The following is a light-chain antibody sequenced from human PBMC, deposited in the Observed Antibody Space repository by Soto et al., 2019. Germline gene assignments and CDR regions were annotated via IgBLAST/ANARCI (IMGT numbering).Light chain of an antibody. Sequence: DIQMTQSPSTLSASVGDRVTITCRASQTINTWLAWYQQKPGKAPKLLIYKASSLESGVPSRFSRSGSGTEFTLTLSSLAAGDYATYYWQKEGSYLITFRQGTRLEIK. CDR2: KAS. V-gene: IGKV1-5*03. CDR1: QTINTW. CDR3: QKEGSYLIT. J-gene: IGKJ5*01.